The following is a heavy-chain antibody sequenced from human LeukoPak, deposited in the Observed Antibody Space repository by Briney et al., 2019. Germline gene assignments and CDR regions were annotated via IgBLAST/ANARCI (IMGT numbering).Heavy chain of an antibody. CDR3: ARGKRDSAGYYYYYMDV. Sequence: ASVKVSCKASGYTFTSYDINWVRQATGQGLEWMGWMNPNSGNTSYAQKFQGRVTMTMNTSISTAYMELSSLRSEDTAVYYCARGKRDSAGYYYYYMDVWGKGTTVTVSS. D-gene: IGHD3-10*01. CDR2: MNPNSGNT. J-gene: IGHJ6*03. CDR1: GYTFTSYD. V-gene: IGHV1-8*01.